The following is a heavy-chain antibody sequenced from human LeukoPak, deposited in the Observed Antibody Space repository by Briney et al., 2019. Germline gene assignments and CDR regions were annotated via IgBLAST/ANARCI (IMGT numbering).Heavy chain of an antibody. V-gene: IGHV5-51*01. Sequence: GESLKISCKGSGYSFTSYWIGWVRQMPGKGLEWMGVIYPGDSDTRYSPSLQGHVTISADKSISTAYLQWSSLKASDTAMYYCARPMVRGVSSAFDIWGQGTMVTVSS. CDR3: ARPMVRGVSSAFDI. D-gene: IGHD3-10*01. J-gene: IGHJ3*02. CDR1: GYSFTSYW. CDR2: IYPGDSDT.